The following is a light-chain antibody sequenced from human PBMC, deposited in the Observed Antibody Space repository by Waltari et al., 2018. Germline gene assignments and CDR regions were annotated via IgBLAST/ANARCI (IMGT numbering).Light chain of an antibody. J-gene: IGLJ1*01. CDR3: CSYAGSTTSSVV. CDR2: AVT. Sequence: QSALTQPASVSGSPGQSTTISCTASSSDVGGYSLVPWYQQHPGKAPKLMIYAVTKRPSGVSHRFSGSKSGNTASLTISGLQTEDEADYYCCSYAGSTTSSVVFGTGTKVIVL. CDR1: SSDVGGYSL. V-gene: IGLV2-23*02.